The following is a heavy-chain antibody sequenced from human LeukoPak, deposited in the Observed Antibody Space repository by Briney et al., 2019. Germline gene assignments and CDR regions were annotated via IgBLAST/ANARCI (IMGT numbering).Heavy chain of an antibody. CDR1: GGSISSYY. D-gene: IGHD6-13*01. V-gene: IGHV4-59*01. Sequence: PSETLSLTCTVSGGSISSYYWSWIRQPPGKGLEYIGYIYYSGSTNYNPSLKSRVTISVDTSKNQFSLKLSSVTAADTAVYYCARRQGSSSWYGGRNNWFDPWGQGTLVTVSS. CDR3: ARRQGSSSWYGGRNNWFDP. CDR2: IYYSGST. J-gene: IGHJ5*02.